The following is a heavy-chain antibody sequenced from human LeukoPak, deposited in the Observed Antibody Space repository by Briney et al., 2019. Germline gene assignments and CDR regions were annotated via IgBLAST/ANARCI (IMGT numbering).Heavy chain of an antibody. D-gene: IGHD3-10*01. Sequence: ASVKVSCKASGYTFTSYAMHWVRQAPGRRLEWMGWINAGNGNTKYSQKFQGRVTITRDTSASTAYMELSSLRSEDTAVYYCARQNRLLWFGELGYWGQGTLVTVSS. CDR3: ARQNRLLWFGELGY. V-gene: IGHV1-3*01. J-gene: IGHJ4*02. CDR2: INAGNGNT. CDR1: GYTFTSYA.